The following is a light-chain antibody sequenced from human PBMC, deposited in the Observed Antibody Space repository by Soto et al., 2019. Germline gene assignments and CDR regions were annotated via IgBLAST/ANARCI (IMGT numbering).Light chain of an antibody. CDR3: CSYAGSSTFVL. CDR2: EVT. CDR1: SNDVGNHNL. J-gene: IGLJ2*01. V-gene: IGLV2-23*02. Sequence: QSVLTQPASVSGSPGQSITISCTGTSNDVGNHNLVSWYQHHPGKAPKLIIYEVTKRPSGVSNRFSGSKSGNTASLTISGLQAEDEADYCCCSYAGSSTFVLFGGGTQLTVL.